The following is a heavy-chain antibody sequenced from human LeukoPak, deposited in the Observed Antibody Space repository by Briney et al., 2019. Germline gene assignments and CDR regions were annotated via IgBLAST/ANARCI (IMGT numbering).Heavy chain of an antibody. Sequence: ASQTLSLTCTVSGGSISSGSYYWSWIRQPAGKGLEWIGRIYTSGSTNYNPSLKSRVTTSVDTSKNQFSPSLSSVTAADTAVYYCARWEVRLNAFEMWGQGTMVTVSS. CDR2: IYTSGST. CDR1: GGSISSGSYY. CDR3: ARWEVRLNAFEM. D-gene: IGHD3-10*01. V-gene: IGHV4-61*02. J-gene: IGHJ3*02.